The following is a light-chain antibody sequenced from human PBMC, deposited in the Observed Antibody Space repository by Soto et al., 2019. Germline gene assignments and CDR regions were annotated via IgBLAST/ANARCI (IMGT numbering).Light chain of an antibody. CDR1: ESIASNY. V-gene: IGKV3-20*01. CDR2: GAS. Sequence: EIVLTQSPGTLSLSPGERATLSCRASESIASNYLAWYQQKPGQAPRLLMHGASSRATGIPGRFSGSGSGTDFTLTITRLQPEDFAVYYCQQYGSSPWTSGQGTKVEIK. CDR3: QQYGSSPWT. J-gene: IGKJ1*01.